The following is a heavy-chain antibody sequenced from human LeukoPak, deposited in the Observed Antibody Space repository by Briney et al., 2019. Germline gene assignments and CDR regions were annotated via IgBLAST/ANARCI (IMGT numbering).Heavy chain of an antibody. J-gene: IGHJ3*02. CDR2: ISGSGGST. CDR1: GFTFGSYA. V-gene: IGHV3-23*01. D-gene: IGHD3-3*01. CDR3: AKFPHTPRSYYDFWSAGDDAFDI. Sequence: GGSLRLSCAASGFTFGSYAMSWVRQAPGKGLEWVSAISGSGGSTYYADSVKGRFTISRDNSKNTLYLQVNSLRAEDTAVYYCAKFPHTPRSYYDFWSAGDDAFDIWGQGTMVTVSS.